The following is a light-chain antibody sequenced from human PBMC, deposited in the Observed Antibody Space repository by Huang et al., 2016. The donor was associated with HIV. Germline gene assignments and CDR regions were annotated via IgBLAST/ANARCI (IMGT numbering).Light chain of an antibody. V-gene: IGKV3-15*01. CDR1: QSVTSN. CDR2: GAS. J-gene: IGKJ2*01. CDR3: QQYNNWPPSYT. Sequence: EIVMTQSPATLSVSPGERVTLSCRARQSVTSNLAWYQQKPGQAPSLLLYGASTRATGIPGRFSGSGSGTEFTLTISSLQSEDFAVYYCQQYNNWPPSYTFGQGTKLEIK.